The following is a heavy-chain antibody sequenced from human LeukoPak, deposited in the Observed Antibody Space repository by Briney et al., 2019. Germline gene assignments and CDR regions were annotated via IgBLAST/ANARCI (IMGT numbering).Heavy chain of an antibody. CDR2: INSDGSST. CDR3: ATFWSGYLYYYYGMDV. CDR1: GFTFSSYW. J-gene: IGHJ6*02. Sequence: GGSLRLSRAASGFTFSSYWMHWVRQAPGKGLVWVSRINSDGSSTSYADPVKGRFTISRDNAKNTLYLQMNSLRAEDTAVYYCATFWSGYLYYYYGMDVWGQGTTVTVSS. V-gene: IGHV3-74*01. D-gene: IGHD3-3*01.